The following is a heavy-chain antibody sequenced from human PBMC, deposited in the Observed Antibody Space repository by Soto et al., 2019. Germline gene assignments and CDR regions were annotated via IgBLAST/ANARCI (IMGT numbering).Heavy chain of an antibody. CDR2: IIPIFGTA. J-gene: IGHJ5*02. CDR1: GGTFSSYA. CDR3: ARGIAARYWFDP. Sequence: GASVKVSCKASGGTFSSYAISWVRQAPGQGLEWMGGIIPIFGTANYAQKFQGRVTITADKSTSTAYMELSSLRSEDTAVYYCARGIAARYWFDPWGQGTMVTVSS. V-gene: IGHV1-69*06. D-gene: IGHD6-6*01.